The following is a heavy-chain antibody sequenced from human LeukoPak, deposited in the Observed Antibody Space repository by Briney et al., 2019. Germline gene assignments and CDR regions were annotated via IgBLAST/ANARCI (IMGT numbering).Heavy chain of an antibody. CDR3: ATSAYGDGVY. CDR1: GYSFTSYW. J-gene: IGHJ4*02. D-gene: IGHD4-17*01. Sequence: GESLRISWKGSGYSFTSYWINWVRQMPGKGLEWMGRIDPSDSYTNYSPSFQGHVTISADKSISTAYLQWSSLKASDTAMYYCATSAYGDGVYWGQGTLVTVSS. V-gene: IGHV5-10-1*01. CDR2: IDPSDSYT.